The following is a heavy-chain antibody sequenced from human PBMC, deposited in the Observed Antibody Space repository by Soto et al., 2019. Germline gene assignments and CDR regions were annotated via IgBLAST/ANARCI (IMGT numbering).Heavy chain of an antibody. V-gene: IGHV4-59*01. CDR1: GGSIGSYY. CDR3: ARAVLIAASYFDY. D-gene: IGHD6-6*01. J-gene: IGHJ4*02. CDR2: IYYSGST. Sequence: SETLSLTCTVSGGSIGSYYWSWIRPPPGKGLEWIGYIYYSGSTNYNPSLKSRVTISVDTSKNQFSLKLSSVTAADTAVYYCARAVLIAASYFDYWGQGTLVTVSS.